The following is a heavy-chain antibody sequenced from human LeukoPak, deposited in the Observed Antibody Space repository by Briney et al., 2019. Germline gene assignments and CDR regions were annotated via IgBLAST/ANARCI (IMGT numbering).Heavy chain of an antibody. J-gene: IGHJ4*02. CDR3: ARDGGPSGYVDY. CDR1: GGTFSSYA. D-gene: IGHD1-26*01. CDR2: IIPILGIA. V-gene: IGHV1-69*04. Sequence: GASVKVSCKASGGTFSSYAISWVRQAPGQGLEWMGRIIPILGIANYAQKLQGRVTMTTDTSTSTAYMELRSLRSDDTAVYYCARDGGPSGYVDYWGQGTLVTVSS.